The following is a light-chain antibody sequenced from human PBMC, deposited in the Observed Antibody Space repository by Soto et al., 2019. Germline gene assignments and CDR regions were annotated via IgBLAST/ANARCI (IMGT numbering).Light chain of an antibody. Sequence: DIQMTQSPSSLSASVGDRVTITCQASQGISNYLNWYQQKPGKAPKLLIYDASNLETGVPSRFSGSGSGTDFTFTISRLQPEDVATYYCHQYDNRPPCAFGPGTKVDIK. CDR1: QGISNY. CDR2: DAS. CDR3: HQYDNRPPCA. V-gene: IGKV1-33*01. J-gene: IGKJ3*01.